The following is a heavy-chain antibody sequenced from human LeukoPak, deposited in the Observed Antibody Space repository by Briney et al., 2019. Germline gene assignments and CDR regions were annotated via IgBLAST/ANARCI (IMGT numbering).Heavy chain of an antibody. D-gene: IGHD2-2*01. V-gene: IGHV4-59*02. CDR1: GVSVATHY. J-gene: IGHJ5*02. CDR3: AAKPVVPASQGHYFDP. Sequence: SETLSLTCSVSGVSVATHYWSWNRQPPGKGLEWIGSVFYNGDTSYHPSLWSRVSMSVDTSKNRISLNLASVTAADTAVYYCAAKPVVPASQGHYFDPWGQGILVTVSS. CDR2: VFYNGDT.